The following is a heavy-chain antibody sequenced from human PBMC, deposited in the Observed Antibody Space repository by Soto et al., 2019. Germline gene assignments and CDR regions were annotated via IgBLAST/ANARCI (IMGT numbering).Heavy chain of an antibody. Sequence: QVQLQESGPGLVKPSQTLSLTCTVSGGSITSDDYVWSWIRQPPGQGLEWIGFVYHTGNSYYNPCLTSRLSISSDRSKNQISLSLSSVTDADTAVYYCARVRSGYDKYYFDYWGQGILVTVSS. CDR1: GGSITSDDYV. D-gene: IGHD5-12*01. J-gene: IGHJ4*02. CDR3: ARVRSGYDKYYFDY. CDR2: VYHTGNS. V-gene: IGHV4-30-4*01.